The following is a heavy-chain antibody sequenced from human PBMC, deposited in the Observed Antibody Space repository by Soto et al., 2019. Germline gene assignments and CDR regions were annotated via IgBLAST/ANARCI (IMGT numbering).Heavy chain of an antibody. Sequence: ASVKVPCKASGYTFTSYYMHWVRQAPGQGLEWMGIINPSGGSTSYAQKFQGRVTMTRDTSTSTVYMELSSLRSEDTAMYYCARARSGSGWGQRSAFDIWGQGTMVTVSS. CDR2: INPSGGST. CDR1: GYTFTSYY. V-gene: IGHV1-46*01. D-gene: IGHD6-19*01. CDR3: ARARSGSGWGQRSAFDI. J-gene: IGHJ3*02.